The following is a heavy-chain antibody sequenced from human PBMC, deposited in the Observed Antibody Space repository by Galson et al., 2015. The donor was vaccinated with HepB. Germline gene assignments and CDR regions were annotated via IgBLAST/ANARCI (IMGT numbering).Heavy chain of an antibody. Sequence: SLRLSCAASGFTFSSYSMNWVRQAPGKGLEWVSYISSSSSTIYYADSVKGRFTISRDNAKNSLYLQMNSLRAEDTAVYYCARDGLGDTYYYDSSGYYYWGQGTLVTVSS. V-gene: IGHV3-48*01. CDR1: GFTFSSYS. J-gene: IGHJ4*02. D-gene: IGHD3-22*01. CDR2: ISSSSSTI. CDR3: ARDGLGDTYYYDSSGYYY.